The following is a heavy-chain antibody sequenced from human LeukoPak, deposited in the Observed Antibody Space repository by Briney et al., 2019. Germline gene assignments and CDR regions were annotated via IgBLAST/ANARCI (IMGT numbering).Heavy chain of an antibody. D-gene: IGHD4/OR15-4a*01. CDR3: ARDAYGDPTGAFDI. CDR2: IYYSGST. V-gene: IGHV4-39*07. J-gene: IGHJ3*02. Sequence: PSETLSLTCTVSGGSISSSSYCWGWIRQPPGKGLEWIGSIYYSGSTYYNPSLKSRVTISVDTSKNQFSLKLSSVTAADTAVYYCARDAYGDPTGAFDIWGQGTMVTVSS. CDR1: GGSISSSSYC.